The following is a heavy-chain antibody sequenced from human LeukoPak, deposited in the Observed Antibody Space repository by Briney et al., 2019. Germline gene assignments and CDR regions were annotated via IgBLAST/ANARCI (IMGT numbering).Heavy chain of an antibody. D-gene: IGHD1-26*01. Sequence: SETLSLTCTVSGGSISSYYWSWIRQPPGKGLEWIGYIYYSGSTNYNPSLKSRVTISVDTSKYQFSLKLSSVTAADTAVYYCAREVEGAPHFDYWGQGTLVTVSS. CDR3: AREVEGAPHFDY. CDR1: GGSISSYY. J-gene: IGHJ4*02. CDR2: IYYSGST. V-gene: IGHV4-59*01.